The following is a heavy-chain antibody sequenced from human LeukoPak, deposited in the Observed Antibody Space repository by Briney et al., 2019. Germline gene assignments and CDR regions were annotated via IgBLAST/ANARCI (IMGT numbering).Heavy chain of an antibody. D-gene: IGHD6-13*01. J-gene: IGHJ3*02. CDR1: GNSFTSYW. CDR2: MYPGDTDA. V-gene: IGHV5-51*01. CDR3: ARRSIAAAGTDAFDI. Sequence: GESLKISCKGSGNSFTSYWIGWVRQMPGKGLECMGIMYPGDTDARYSPSFQGQVTISADKSISTAYLQWSSLKASDTAMYYCARRSIAAAGTDAFDIWGQGTMVTVSS.